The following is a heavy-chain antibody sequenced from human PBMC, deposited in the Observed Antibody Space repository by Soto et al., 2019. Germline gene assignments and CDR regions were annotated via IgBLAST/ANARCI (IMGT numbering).Heavy chain of an antibody. CDR3: ANDAGFGELFPTTPDD. CDR2: ISYDVSNK. D-gene: IGHD3-10*01. V-gene: IGHV3-30*18. CDR1: GFTFSSYG. Sequence: QVQLVESGGGVVQHGRSLRLSCAASGFTFSSYGMHWVRQAPGKGLEWVAVISYDVSNKYYADSVKVRFTISGDNSTNTLDLQLSSLRDEDTAVYYCANDAGFGELFPTTPDDWGQGTLVTVSS. J-gene: IGHJ4*02.